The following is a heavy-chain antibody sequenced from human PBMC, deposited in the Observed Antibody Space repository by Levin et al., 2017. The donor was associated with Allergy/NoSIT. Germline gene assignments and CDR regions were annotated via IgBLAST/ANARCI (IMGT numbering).Heavy chain of an antibody. CDR1: GFTFSSYS. V-gene: IGHV3-48*01. Sequence: PGGSLRLSCAASGFTFSSYSMNWVRQAPGKGLEWVSYISSSSSTIYYADSVKGRFTISRDTAKSSLYLQMNSLRAEDTAVYYCARDGHSGSSRGAYWGQGTLVTVSS. D-gene: IGHD6-13*01. CDR3: ARDGHSGSSRGAY. CDR2: ISSSSSTI. J-gene: IGHJ4*02.